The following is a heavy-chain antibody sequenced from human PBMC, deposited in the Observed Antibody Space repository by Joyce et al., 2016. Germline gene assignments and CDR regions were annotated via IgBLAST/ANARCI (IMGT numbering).Heavy chain of an antibody. J-gene: IGHJ4*02. Sequence: QVQLQQWGAGLLKTSETLSLTCAVYSGPFSGFFWSWVRQPPGKGLEWIGDITNSGATHYNPSRKSRLTMSVDTSRKEFSLKLSSVTVADTAIYYCARSQWLAPLMYWGQGTPVTVSS. D-gene: IGHD6-19*01. CDR1: SGPFSGFF. CDR3: ARSQWLAPLMY. CDR2: ITNSGAT. V-gene: IGHV4-34*02.